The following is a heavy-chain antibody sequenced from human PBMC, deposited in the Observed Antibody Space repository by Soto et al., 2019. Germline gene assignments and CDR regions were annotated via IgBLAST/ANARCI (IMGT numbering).Heavy chain of an antibody. J-gene: IGHJ5*02. CDR3: AKKVATSTSPVNWFDP. Sequence: GGSLRLSCAASGFTFSNYAMSWFRQAPGKGLEWVSLISTSGGLIYYADSVKGRFTVSRDNSKSTWYLQMNSLRVEDTAIYYCAKKVATSTSPVNWFDPWGQGTLVTVSS. D-gene: IGHD2-2*01. CDR1: GFTFSNYA. V-gene: IGHV3-23*01. CDR2: ISTSGGLI.